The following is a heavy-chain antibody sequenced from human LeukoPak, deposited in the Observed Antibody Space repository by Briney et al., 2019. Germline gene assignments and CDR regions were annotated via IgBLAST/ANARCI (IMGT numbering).Heavy chain of an antibody. CDR2: INHSGST. Sequence: SETLSLTCAVYGGSFSGYYWSWIRQPPGKGLEWIGEINHSGSTNYNPSLKSRVTISVDTSKNQFSLKLSSVTAADTAVYYCARRTGADLDYWGQGTLVTVSS. V-gene: IGHV4-34*01. CDR1: GGSFSGYY. D-gene: IGHD3/OR15-3a*01. J-gene: IGHJ4*02. CDR3: ARRTGADLDY.